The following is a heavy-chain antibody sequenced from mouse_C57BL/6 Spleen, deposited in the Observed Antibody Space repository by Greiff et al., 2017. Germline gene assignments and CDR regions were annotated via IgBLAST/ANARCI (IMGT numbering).Heavy chain of an antibody. Sequence: QVQLQQPGAELVRPGSSVKLSCKASGYTFTSYWMDWVKQRPGQGLEWIGNIYPSDSETHYNQKFKDKATLTVDKSSSTAYMQLSSLTSEDSAVYYCARRGIYSNYGGFAYWGQGTTLTVSS. CDR1: GYTFTSYW. CDR3: ARRGIYSNYGGFAY. CDR2: IYPSDSET. V-gene: IGHV1-61*01. D-gene: IGHD2-5*01. J-gene: IGHJ2*01.